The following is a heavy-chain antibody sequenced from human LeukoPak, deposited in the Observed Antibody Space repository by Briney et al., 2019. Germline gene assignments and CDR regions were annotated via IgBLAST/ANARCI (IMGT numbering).Heavy chain of an antibody. CDR2: ISSSSSYI. V-gene: IGHV3-21*01. CDR3: ARDGSAGVSPYYYYMDV. D-gene: IGHD3-10*01. J-gene: IGHJ6*03. CDR1: GFTFSSYS. Sequence: GGSLRLSCAASGFTFSSYSMNWVRQAPGKGLEWVSSISSSSSYIYYADSVKGRFTISRDNAKNSLYLQMNSLRAEDTAVYYCARDGSAGVSPYYYYMDVWGTGITVTVSS.